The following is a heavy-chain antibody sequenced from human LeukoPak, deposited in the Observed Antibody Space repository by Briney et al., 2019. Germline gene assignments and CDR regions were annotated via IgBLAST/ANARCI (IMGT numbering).Heavy chain of an antibody. D-gene: IGHD2-21*02. Sequence: SVKVSCKASGGTFSSYAISWVRQAPGQGLGWMGRIIPILGIANYAQKFQGRVTITADKSTSTAYMELSSLRSEDTAVYYCARGVVVTATNWFDPWGQGTLVTVSS. V-gene: IGHV1-69*04. CDR1: GGTFSSYA. J-gene: IGHJ5*02. CDR3: ARGVVVTATNWFDP. CDR2: IIPILGIA.